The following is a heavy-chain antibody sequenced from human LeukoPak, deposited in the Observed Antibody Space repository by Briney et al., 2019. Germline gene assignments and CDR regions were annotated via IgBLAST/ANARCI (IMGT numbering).Heavy chain of an antibody. D-gene: IGHD2-8*01. CDR2: IYHSGST. CDR1: GYSISSGYY. CDR3: ARYAKYGYYYYMDV. V-gene: IGHV4-38-2*01. J-gene: IGHJ6*03. Sequence: SETLSLTCAVSGYSISSGYYWGWIRQPPGKGLEWIGSIYHSGSTYYNPSLKSRVTISVDTSKNQFSLKLSSVTAADTAMYYCARYAKYGYYYYMDVWGKGTTVTVSS.